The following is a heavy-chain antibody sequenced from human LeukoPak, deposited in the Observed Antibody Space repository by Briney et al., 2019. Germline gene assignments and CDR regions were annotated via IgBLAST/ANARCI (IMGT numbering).Heavy chain of an antibody. CDR3: AKDLDYDSSGYCPGWFDP. J-gene: IGHJ5*02. V-gene: IGHV3-33*06. CDR2: IWYDGSNK. D-gene: IGHD3-22*01. Sequence: GRSLRLSCAASGFTFSSYGMHWVRQAPGKGLEWVAVIWYDGSNKYYADSVKGRFTISRDNSKNTLYLQMNSLRAEDTAVYYCAKDLDYDSSGYCPGWFDPWGQGTLVTVSS. CDR1: GFTFSSYG.